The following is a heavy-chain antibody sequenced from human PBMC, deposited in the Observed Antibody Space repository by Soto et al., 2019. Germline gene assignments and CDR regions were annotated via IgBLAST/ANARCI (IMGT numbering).Heavy chain of an antibody. CDR3: ARLVYDTRLNYMYFDF. D-gene: IGHD3-10*01. J-gene: IGHJ4*02. Sequence: SDTQCLTYALSGCSISGANGWTWVRQTPQRGLEYIGEIFHDGTANYYPSFERRVAISVDTSKNQFSLKLTSVTAADTAIYFCARLVYDTRLNYMYFDFWGQGAMVTVSS. V-gene: IGHV4-4*02. CDR2: IFHDGTA. CDR1: GCSISGANG.